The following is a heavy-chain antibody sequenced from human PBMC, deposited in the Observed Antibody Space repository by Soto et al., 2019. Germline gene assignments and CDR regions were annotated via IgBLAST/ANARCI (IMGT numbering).Heavy chain of an antibody. CDR3: ARGGYDFFLL. D-gene: IGHD3-3*01. Sequence: ASVKVSCKASGYTFTSFGISWGGQATGQGLEWMGWMNPNSGNTGYAQKFQGRVTMSRNTSISTAYMELSSLRSEDTAVYYWARGGYDFFLLWGQGTMLTVSS. CDR1: GYTFTSFG. CDR2: MNPNSGNT. J-gene: IGHJ3*01. V-gene: IGHV1-8*02.